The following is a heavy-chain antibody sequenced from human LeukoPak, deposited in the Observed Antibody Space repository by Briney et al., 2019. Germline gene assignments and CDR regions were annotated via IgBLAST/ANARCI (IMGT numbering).Heavy chain of an antibody. CDR3: ARDPGRYCSSTSCFSWCDP. CDR1: GYTFTSYY. J-gene: IGHJ5*02. Sequence: DSVKVSCKASGYTFTSYYMHWVRQPPGQGLEWMGIINPSGGSTSYAQKFQGRVTMTRDMSTSTVYLELSSLRSEDTAVYYCARDPGRYCSSTSCFSWCDPWRQGTLVTVPS. V-gene: IGHV1-46*01. CDR2: INPSGGST. D-gene: IGHD2-2*01.